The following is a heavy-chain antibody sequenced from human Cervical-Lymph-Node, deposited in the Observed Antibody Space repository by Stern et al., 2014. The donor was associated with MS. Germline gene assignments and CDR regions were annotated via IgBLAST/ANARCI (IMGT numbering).Heavy chain of an antibody. CDR1: GYYFNNYW. CDR3: ARSRDAYKNFDY. V-gene: IGHV5-51*03. CDR2: IYPDDGDT. J-gene: IGHJ4*02. Sequence: EVQLVESGGEVKKPGESLKISCKGSGYYFNNYWIGWVRQMPGKGLEWMGIIYPDDGDTRYSPSFQGQVTISVDKSPTTACLQWSSLKASDSAMYYCARSRDAYKNFDYWGQGTLVTVSS. D-gene: IGHD5-24*01.